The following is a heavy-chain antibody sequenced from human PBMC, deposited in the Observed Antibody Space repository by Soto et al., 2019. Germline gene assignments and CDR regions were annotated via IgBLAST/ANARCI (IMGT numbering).Heavy chain of an antibody. Sequence: LRETLSLTCAVSGGSISSSNWWSWVRQPPGKGLEWIGEIYHSGSTNYNPSLKSRVTISVDKSKNQFSLKLSSVTAADTAVYYCAGSIAVAGRSVYYYYGMDVWGQGTTVTVSS. CDR1: GGSISSSNW. J-gene: IGHJ6*02. V-gene: IGHV4-4*02. CDR2: IYHSGST. D-gene: IGHD6-19*01. CDR3: AGSIAVAGRSVYYYYGMDV.